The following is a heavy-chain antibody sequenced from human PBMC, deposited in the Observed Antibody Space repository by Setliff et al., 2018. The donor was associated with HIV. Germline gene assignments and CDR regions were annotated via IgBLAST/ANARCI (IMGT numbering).Heavy chain of an antibody. J-gene: IGHJ3*02. V-gene: IGHV3-30*04. Sequence: GGSLRLSCAASGFIFGDDAIHCVRQATGKGLEWVAAVSYEGTNTYYADSVKGRFTLPRDNSKDTAFLQMNSLTVEDTAVYYCARDPRVDAFDIWGRGTGVTVSS. CDR2: VSYEGTNT. CDR1: GFIFGDDA. CDR3: ARDPRVDAFDI.